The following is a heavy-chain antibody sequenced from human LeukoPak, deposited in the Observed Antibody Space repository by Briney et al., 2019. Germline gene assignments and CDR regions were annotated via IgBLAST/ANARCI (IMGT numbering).Heavy chain of an antibody. Sequence: ASVKVSCKASGYTFTSYAMNWVRQAPGQGLEWMGWINTNTGNPTYAQGFTGRFVFSLDTSVSTAYLQISSLKAEDTAVCYCATALRGVIIYGFDYWGQGTLVTVSS. V-gene: IGHV7-4-1*02. CDR1: GYTFTSYA. CDR3: ATALRGVIIYGFDY. J-gene: IGHJ4*02. CDR2: INTNTGNP. D-gene: IGHD3-10*01.